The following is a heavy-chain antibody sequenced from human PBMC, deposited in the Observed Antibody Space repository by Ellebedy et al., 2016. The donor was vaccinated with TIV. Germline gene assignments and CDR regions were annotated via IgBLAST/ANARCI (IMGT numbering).Heavy chain of an antibody. CDR2: ISGSGGST. CDR1: GFTFSSYA. J-gene: IGHJ4*02. V-gene: IGHV3-23*01. D-gene: IGHD4/OR15-4a*01. Sequence: GESLKISXAASGFTFSSYAMSWVRQAPGKGLEWVSAISGSGGSTYYADSVKGRFTISRDNSKNTLYLQMNSLRAEDTAVYYCAKGYGAVREAYFDYWGQGTLVTVSS. CDR3: AKGYGAVREAYFDY.